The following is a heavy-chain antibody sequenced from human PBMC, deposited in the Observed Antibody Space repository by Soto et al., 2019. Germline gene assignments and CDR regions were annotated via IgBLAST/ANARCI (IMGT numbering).Heavy chain of an antibody. Sequence: EVQLVESGGGLVQPGGSLRLSCAASGFTFSSYIMNWVRQAPGKGLEWVSYISRSSRTIYYADSVKGRFTISRDNAKNSLYLKIKSLGNEDTFVYSCARESYYYDSSTFDIWGQGTMVPVSS. CDR1: GFTFSSYI. J-gene: IGHJ3*02. D-gene: IGHD3-22*01. CDR2: ISRSSRTI. V-gene: IGHV3-48*02. CDR3: ARESYYYDSSTFDI.